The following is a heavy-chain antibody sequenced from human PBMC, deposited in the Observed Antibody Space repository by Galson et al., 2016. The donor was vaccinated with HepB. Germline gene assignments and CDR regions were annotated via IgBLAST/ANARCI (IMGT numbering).Heavy chain of an antibody. D-gene: IGHD6-19*01. CDR3: ARSPWLVLFEY. CDR1: GFTFTNYY. V-gene: IGHV1-46*03. J-gene: IGHJ4*02. CDR2: IDPSGGST. Sequence: SVKVSCKASGFTFTNYYFHWVRQAPGQGLEWMGVIDPSGGSTDYAQRFQGRVTMARDTSTSTVYMELSSLRSEDTAVYYCARSPWLVLFEYWGQGTLVTVSS.